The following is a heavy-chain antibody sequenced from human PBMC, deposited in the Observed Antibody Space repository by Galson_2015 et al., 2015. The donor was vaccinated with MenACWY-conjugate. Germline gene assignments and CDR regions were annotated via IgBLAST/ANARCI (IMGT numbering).Heavy chain of an antibody. D-gene: IGHD3-10*01. J-gene: IGHJ5*02. Sequence: QMPGKGLEWMGRIDPSDSYTNYSPSFQGHVTISADKSISTAYLQWSSLRASDTAMYYCARRKYYGSGTWFDPWGPGTLVTVSS. CDR3: ARRKYYGSGTWFDP. V-gene: IGHV5-10-1*01. CDR2: IDPSDSYT.